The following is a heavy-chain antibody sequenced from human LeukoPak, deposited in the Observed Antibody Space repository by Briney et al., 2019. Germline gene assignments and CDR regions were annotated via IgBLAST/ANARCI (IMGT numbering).Heavy chain of an antibody. D-gene: IGHD6-19*01. CDR2: INPDGTVT. J-gene: IGHJ2*01. V-gene: IGHV3-74*01. CDR1: GFTFNTYW. CDR3: VRDSPSGFSDL. Sequence: GGSLRLSCAASGFTFNTYWMHWVRQAPGKGLVWVSPINPDGTVTTYADSVKGRFTISRDNAKNTLYLQMNSLKAEDTAVYYCVRDSPSGFSDLWGRGTLVTVSS.